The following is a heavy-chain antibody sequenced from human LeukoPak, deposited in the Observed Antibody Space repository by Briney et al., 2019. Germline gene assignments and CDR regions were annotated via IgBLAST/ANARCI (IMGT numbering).Heavy chain of an antibody. CDR2: IYSGGST. CDR3: ARASYSYDINGWVPFDY. Sequence: GGSLRLSCAASGFTVSSNYMSWVRQAPGKGLEWVSVIYSGGSTYYADSVKGRFTISRDNSKNTLYLQMNSLRAEDTAAYYCARASYSYDINGWVPFDYWGQGTLVTVSS. D-gene: IGHD3-22*01. V-gene: IGHV3-53*01. CDR1: GFTVSSNY. J-gene: IGHJ4*02.